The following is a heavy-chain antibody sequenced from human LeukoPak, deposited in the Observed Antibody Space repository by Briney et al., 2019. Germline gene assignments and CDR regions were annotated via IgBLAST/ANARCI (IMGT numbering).Heavy chain of an antibody. V-gene: IGHV1-58*02. CDR3: AADPRDEIVLMA. D-gene: IGHD3-9*01. CDR2: IVVGSGNT. J-gene: IGHJ3*01. CDR1: GFTFNNSA. Sequence: GTSVKVSCKASGFTFNNSAMQWVRQARGQRLEWIGWIVVGSGNTKYAQKFQERVTITRHMSTNTVYMDLNSLRSEDTAVYYCAADPRDEIVLMAWGQGTMVTVSS.